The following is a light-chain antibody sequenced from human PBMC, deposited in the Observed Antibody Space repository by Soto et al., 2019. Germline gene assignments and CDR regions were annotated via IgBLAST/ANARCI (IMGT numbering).Light chain of an antibody. J-gene: IGKJ1*01. Sequence: DIVLTQSPGTLSLSPGERATLSCRASQSVSSYYLAWYQQKPGQAPRLLIYGASTRATGIPDRFSGSGSGTDFTLTISRLESEDFAVYYCQQYGSSPRTFGQGTKVDIK. CDR3: QQYGSSPRT. CDR1: QSVSSYY. V-gene: IGKV3-20*01. CDR2: GAS.